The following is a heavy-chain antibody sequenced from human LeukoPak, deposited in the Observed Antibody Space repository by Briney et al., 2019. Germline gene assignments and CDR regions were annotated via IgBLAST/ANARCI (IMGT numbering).Heavy chain of an antibody. CDR3: ARDRSSGWLEFDY. D-gene: IGHD6-19*01. V-gene: IGHV1-2*02. CDR1: GYTFTGYY. Sequence: ASVKVSCKASGYTFTGYYMHWVRQAPGQGLEWMGWINPNSGGTNYAQKFQGRVTMTRDTSISTAYMELSRLRSDDTAVYYCARDRSSGWLEFDYWGQGTLVTVSS. J-gene: IGHJ4*02. CDR2: INPNSGGT.